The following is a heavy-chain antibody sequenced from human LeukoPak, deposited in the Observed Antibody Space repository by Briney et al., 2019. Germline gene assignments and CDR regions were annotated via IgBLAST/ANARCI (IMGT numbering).Heavy chain of an antibody. CDR1: GYTFTSYG. J-gene: IGHJ4*02. CDR3: ARYMYSHVDY. D-gene: IGHD6-13*01. CDR2: ISAYNGNT. Sequence: GESLKISCKASGYTFTSYGISWVRQAPGQGLEWMGWISAYNGNTNYAQKLQGRVTMTTDTSTSTAYMELRSLRSDDTAVYYCARYMYSHVDYWGQGTLVTVSS. V-gene: IGHV1-18*01.